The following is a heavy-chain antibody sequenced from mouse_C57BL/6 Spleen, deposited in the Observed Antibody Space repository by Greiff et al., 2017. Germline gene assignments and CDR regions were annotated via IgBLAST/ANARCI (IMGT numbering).Heavy chain of an antibody. D-gene: IGHD4-1*01. V-gene: IGHV1-9*01. CDR3: AKGLGRRYFDV. Sequence: VQLQQSGPELVKPGASVKISCKASGYTFTDYYINWVKQRPGHGLEWIGEILPGSGSTNYNEKFKGKATFTADTSSNTAYMQLSSLTTEDSAIYYCAKGLGRRYFDVWGTGTTVTVSS. J-gene: IGHJ1*03. CDR1: GYTFTDYY. CDR2: ILPGSGST.